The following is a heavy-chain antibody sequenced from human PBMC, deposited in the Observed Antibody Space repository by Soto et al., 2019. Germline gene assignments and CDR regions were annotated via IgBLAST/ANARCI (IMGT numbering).Heavy chain of an antibody. CDR1: AGTCSTCG. D-gene: IGHD3-16*01. CDR3: ARSATMDAGEEYYYDF. Sequence: ASFKVSCKASAGTCSTCGISGVRQAPGRGLEWMGGINPVVATEKYTQNFEDKITITADKSPNTVYLDLRSLTSADTGIYYCARSATMDAGEEYYYDFWGQGALVTVSS. CDR2: INPVVATE. J-gene: IGHJ4*02. V-gene: IGHV1-69*06.